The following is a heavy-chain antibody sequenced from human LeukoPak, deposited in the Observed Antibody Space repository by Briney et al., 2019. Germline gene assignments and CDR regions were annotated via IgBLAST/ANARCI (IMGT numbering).Heavy chain of an antibody. J-gene: IGHJ4*02. D-gene: IGHD3-10*02. CDR3: ARGTMFPYYFDY. Sequence: GGSLRLSCAASGFTFSDYYMSWVRQAPGKGLEWVSYISSSGSTIHYADSVRGRFTISRDNAKNSLYLQMNSLRAEDTAVYYCARGTMFPYYFDYWGQGTLVTVSS. V-gene: IGHV3-11*04. CDR2: ISSSGSTI. CDR1: GFTFSDYY.